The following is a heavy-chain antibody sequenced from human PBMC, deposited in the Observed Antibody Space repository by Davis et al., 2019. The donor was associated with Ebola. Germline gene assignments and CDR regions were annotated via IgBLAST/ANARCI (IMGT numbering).Heavy chain of an antibody. CDR1: GFTSSSYW. Sequence: GGSLRPSCAAPGFTSSSYWMSWVRQAPGKGLEWVAGITWNSGRIGYADSVKGRFTISRDNAKDSLYLQMNSLRSEDTALYSCAKDHAPMMDAFDMWGQGTMVTVSS. V-gene: IGHV3-9*02. CDR2: ITWNSGRI. D-gene: IGHD2-2*01. CDR3: AKDHAPMMDAFDM. J-gene: IGHJ3*02.